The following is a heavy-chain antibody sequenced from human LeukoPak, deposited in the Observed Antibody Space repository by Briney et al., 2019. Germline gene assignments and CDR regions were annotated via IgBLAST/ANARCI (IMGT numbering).Heavy chain of an antibody. Sequence: PGGSLRLSCAASGFTFSSYWMHWVRQAPGKGLVWVSRINSDGSSTSYADSVKGRFTISRDNAKNTLYLQMNSLRAEDTAVYYCASDNYDSSGPRPFDCWGQGTLVTVSS. D-gene: IGHD3-22*01. CDR2: INSDGSST. J-gene: IGHJ4*02. CDR3: ASDNYDSSGPRPFDC. CDR1: GFTFSSYW. V-gene: IGHV3-74*01.